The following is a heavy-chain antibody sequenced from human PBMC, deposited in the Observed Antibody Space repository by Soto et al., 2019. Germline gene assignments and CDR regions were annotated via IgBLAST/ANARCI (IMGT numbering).Heavy chain of an antibody. D-gene: IGHD2-21*02. J-gene: IGHJ3*02. CDR1: GFSLSTSGVG. CDR2: IYWDDDK. Sequence: QITLKESGPTLVKPTQTLTLTCTFSGFSLSTSGVGVGWIRQPPGKALEWLALIYWDDDKRYSPSLKSRLTNTKDTSQNQVVPTMANTDPVDPATYYCARLAYWGGDFRGGHAFDIWGQGTMVTVSS. CDR3: ARLAYWGGDFRGGHAFDI. V-gene: IGHV2-5*02.